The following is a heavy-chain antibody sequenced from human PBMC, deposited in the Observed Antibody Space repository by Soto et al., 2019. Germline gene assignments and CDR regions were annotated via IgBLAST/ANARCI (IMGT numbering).Heavy chain of an antibody. D-gene: IGHD3-22*01. CDR2: ISGSGGST. V-gene: IGHV3-23*01. CDR1: GFTFSSYA. CDR3: ANSPYYYDSSGYSYFDY. Sequence: GGSLRLSCAASGFTFSSYAMSWVRQAPGKGLEWVSAISGSGGSTYYADSVKGRFTISRDNSKNTLYLQMNSLRAEDTAVYYCANSPYYYDSSGYSYFDYWGQGTLVTVSS. J-gene: IGHJ4*02.